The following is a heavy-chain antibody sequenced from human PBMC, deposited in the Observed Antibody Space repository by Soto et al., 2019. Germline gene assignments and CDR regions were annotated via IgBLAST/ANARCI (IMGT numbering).Heavy chain of an antibody. Sequence: ASVKVSCKASGYTFTSYAMHWVRQAPGQRLEWMGWINAGNGNTKYSQKFQGRVTITRDTSASTAYMELSSLRSEDTAVYYCAREYDSSGGYFDYWGQGTLVTVSS. J-gene: IGHJ4*02. CDR2: INAGNGNT. V-gene: IGHV1-3*01. CDR1: GYTFTSYA. CDR3: AREYDSSGGYFDY. D-gene: IGHD3-22*01.